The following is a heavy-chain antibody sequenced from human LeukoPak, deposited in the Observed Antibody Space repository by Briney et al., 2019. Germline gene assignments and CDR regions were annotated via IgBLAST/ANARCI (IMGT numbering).Heavy chain of an antibody. V-gene: IGHV1-2*02. D-gene: IGHD6-13*01. CDR1: GYTFTGYY. Sequence: GASVKVSCKASGYTFTGYYMHWVRQAPGQGLEWMGWINPNSGGTNYAQKFQGRVTMTRDTSISTAYMELSRLRSDDTAVYYCARDSIAAAGTSYYFDYWGQGTLVTVSS. J-gene: IGHJ4*02. CDR2: INPNSGGT. CDR3: ARDSIAAAGTSYYFDY.